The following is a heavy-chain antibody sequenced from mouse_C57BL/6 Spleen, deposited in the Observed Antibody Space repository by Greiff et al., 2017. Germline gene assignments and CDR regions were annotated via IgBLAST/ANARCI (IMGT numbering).Heavy chain of an antibody. CDR2: ISSGSSTI. J-gene: IGHJ4*01. CDR1: GFTFSDYG. Sequence: EVNVVESGGGLVKPGGSLKLSCAASGFTFSDYGMHWVRQAPEKGLEWVAYISSGSSTIYYADTVKGLFTISRDTAKNTLFLQMTSLRSEDTAMYYCARRHYYYAMDYWGQGTSVTVSS. V-gene: IGHV5-17*01. D-gene: IGHD1-2*01. CDR3: ARRHYYYAMDY.